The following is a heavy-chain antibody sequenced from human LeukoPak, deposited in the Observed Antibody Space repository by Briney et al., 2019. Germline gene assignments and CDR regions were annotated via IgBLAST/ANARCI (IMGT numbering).Heavy chain of an antibody. CDR3: ARGVGEYSSSDGY. Sequence: KSSETLSLTCTVSGGSISSYYWSWIRQPPGKGLEWIGYIYYSGSTNYNPSLKSRVTISVDTSKNQFPLKLSSVTAADTAVYYCARGVGEYSSSDGYWGQGTLVTVSS. D-gene: IGHD6-6*01. V-gene: IGHV4-59*01. CDR2: IYYSGST. CDR1: GGSISSYY. J-gene: IGHJ4*02.